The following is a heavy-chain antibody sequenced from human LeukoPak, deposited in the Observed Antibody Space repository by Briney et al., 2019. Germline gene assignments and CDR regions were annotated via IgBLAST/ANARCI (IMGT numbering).Heavy chain of an antibody. V-gene: IGHV4-59*01. D-gene: IGHD5-24*01. J-gene: IGHJ6*03. CDR1: GGSISSYY. CDR2: IYYSGST. CDR3: AREVGYNNYYYSMEV. Sequence: PSETLSLTCTVSGGSISSYYWSWIQQPPGKGLEWIGYIYYSGSTNYNPSLKSRVTTSVDTSKNQFSLKLSSVTAADTAVYYCAREVGYNNYYYSMEVWGKGTTVTVSS.